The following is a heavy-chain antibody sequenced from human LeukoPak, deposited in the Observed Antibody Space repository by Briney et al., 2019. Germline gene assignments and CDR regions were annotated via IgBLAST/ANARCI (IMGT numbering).Heavy chain of an antibody. D-gene: IGHD3-10*01. CDR3: ARAKPKNMVRGLIMRRESRYYFDY. CDR2: IRYDGSRK. J-gene: IGHJ4*02. Sequence: GGSLRLSCAASGFIFSSYGMHWVRQAPDKGLEWVAFIRYDGSRKYYADSVKGRSTISRDNSKSTLYIQMNSLRAEDTAVYYCARAKPKNMVRGLIMRRESRYYFDYWGQGTLVTVSS. CDR1: GFIFSSYG. V-gene: IGHV3-30*02.